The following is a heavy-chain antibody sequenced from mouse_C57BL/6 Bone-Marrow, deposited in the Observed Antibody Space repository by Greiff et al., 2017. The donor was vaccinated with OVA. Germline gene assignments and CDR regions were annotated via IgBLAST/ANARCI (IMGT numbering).Heavy chain of an antibody. CDR3: ARWLYWAWFAY. V-gene: IGHV1-26*01. Sequence: EVQLQQSGPELVKPGASVKISCKASGYTFTDYYMNWVKQSHGKSLEWIGDINPNNGGTSYNQKFKGKATLTVDKSSSTAYMELRSLTSEDSAVYYCARWLYWAWFAYWGQGTLVTVSA. J-gene: IGHJ3*01. D-gene: IGHD2-3*01. CDR2: INPNNGGT. CDR1: GYTFTDYY.